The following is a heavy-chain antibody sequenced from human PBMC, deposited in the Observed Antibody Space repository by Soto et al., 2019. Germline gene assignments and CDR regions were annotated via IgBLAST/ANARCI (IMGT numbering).Heavy chain of an antibody. CDR2: IYHSGST. Sequence: PSETLSLTCAVSGGSISSSNWWSWVRPPPGKGLEWIGEIYHSGSTNYNPSLKSRVTISVDRSKNQFSLKLSSVTAADTAVYYCAMIVQKDGRLLSNYYYGMDVWGQGTTVTVSS. CDR1: GGSISSSNW. D-gene: IGHD3-3*01. V-gene: IGHV4-4*02. CDR3: AMIVQKDGRLLSNYYYGMDV. J-gene: IGHJ6*02.